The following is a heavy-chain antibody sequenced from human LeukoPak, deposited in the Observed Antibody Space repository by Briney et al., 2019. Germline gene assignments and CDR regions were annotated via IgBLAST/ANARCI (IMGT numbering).Heavy chain of an antibody. Sequence: PSETLSLTCTVSGYSISSGYYWGWIRQPPGKGLEWIGSIYHSGSTYYNPSLKSRVTISVDTSKNQFSLKLSSVTAADTAVYHCAKSSYSIFDYWGQGTLVTVSS. J-gene: IGHJ4*02. CDR2: IYHSGST. CDR1: GYSISSGYY. D-gene: IGHD5-18*01. V-gene: IGHV4-38-2*02. CDR3: AKSSYSIFDY.